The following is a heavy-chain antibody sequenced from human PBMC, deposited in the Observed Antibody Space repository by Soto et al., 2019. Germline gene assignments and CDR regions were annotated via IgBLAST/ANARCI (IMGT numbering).Heavy chain of an antibody. CDR1: GFTFSSYS. CDR3: AKKVNSGSGSQFFDY. Sequence: EVQLLESGGGLVQPGGSLRLSCAASGFTFSSYSMSWVRQAPGKGLEWVSGFRSGGDDDTTYYADSVRGRFTISRDNSKNTWFLKMNSLRAEDTAIYYCAKKVNSGSGSQFFDYWGQGTLVTVSS. J-gene: IGHJ4*02. V-gene: IGHV3-23*01. CDR2: FRSGGDDDTT. D-gene: IGHD3-10*01.